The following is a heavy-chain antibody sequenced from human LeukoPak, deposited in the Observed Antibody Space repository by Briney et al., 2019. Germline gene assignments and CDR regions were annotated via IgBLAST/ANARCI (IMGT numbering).Heavy chain of an antibody. CDR1: GYTFTSYG. J-gene: IGHJ4*02. Sequence: ASVKVSCKASGYTFTSYGISWVRQAPGQGLEWMGWISPYNGNTNYAQKLQGRVTITTDTSTSTAYRELRSLRSDDTAVYYCARPDTGGAPNYWGQGTLVTVSS. CDR2: ISPYNGNT. V-gene: IGHV1-18*01. CDR3: ARPDTGGAPNY. D-gene: IGHD1-14*01.